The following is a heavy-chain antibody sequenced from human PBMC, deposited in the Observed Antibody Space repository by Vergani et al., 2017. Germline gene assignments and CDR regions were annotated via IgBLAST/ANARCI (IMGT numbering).Heavy chain of an antibody. J-gene: IGHJ6*03. CDR2: INPNSGGT. CDR1: GYTFTGYY. D-gene: IGHD4/OR15-4a*01. Sequence: QVQLVQSGAEVKKPGASVKVSCKASGYTFTGYYMHWVRQAPGQGLEWMGWINPNSGGTNYAQKFQGRVTMTRDTSISTAYMELSRLRFEDAAVYYCARSTDEPDDYVSIYDFRRTLDVWGKGTTVTVS. CDR3: ARSTDEPDDYVSIYDFRRTLDV. V-gene: IGHV1-2*02.